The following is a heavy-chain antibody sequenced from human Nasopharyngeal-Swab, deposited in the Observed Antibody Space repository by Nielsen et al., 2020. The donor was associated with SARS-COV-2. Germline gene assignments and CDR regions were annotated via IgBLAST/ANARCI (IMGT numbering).Heavy chain of an antibody. CDR2: IGTAGDT. V-gene: IGHV3-13*01. CDR3: ARGYYYDSSGYRPRGMDD. J-gene: IGHJ6*04. D-gene: IGHD3-22*01. CDR1: GFTFSSYY. Sequence: GASLKISCAASGFTFSSYYIHWVRKPPGKGLEWVSAIGTAGDTYYPRSVKGRFTISTENAKNSLYLQLNSLRAGDTAVYYCARGYYYDSSGYRPRGMDDWGKGTTVTVSS.